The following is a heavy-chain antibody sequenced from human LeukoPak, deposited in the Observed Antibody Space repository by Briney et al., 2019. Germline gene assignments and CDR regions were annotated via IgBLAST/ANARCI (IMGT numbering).Heavy chain of an antibody. J-gene: IGHJ4*02. Sequence: GGSLRLSCAASGFTFSSYWLSWVRQAPGKGLEWVANIKQDGSEKYYVDSVKGRFTISRDNARNSLYLQMNSLRAEDTAVYYCARGGARAAGTVDYWGQGTLVTVSS. V-gene: IGHV3-7*04. D-gene: IGHD6-13*01. CDR1: GFTFSSYW. CDR2: IKQDGSEK. CDR3: ARGGARAAGTVDY.